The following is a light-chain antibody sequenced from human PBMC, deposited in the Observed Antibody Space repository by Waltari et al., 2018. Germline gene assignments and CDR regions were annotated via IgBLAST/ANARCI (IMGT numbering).Light chain of an antibody. CDR3: QQGYDFPCT. Sequence: IQMTQSPSSLSASIGETVTITCRASRDIANNLNWYQQHSGKAPKLLIYRASSLQSGVPSRFSGSGYGTDFSLTISSLQPEDFATYYCQQGYDFPCTFGRGTKVEIK. J-gene: IGKJ4*01. V-gene: IGKV1-6*02. CDR1: RDIANN. CDR2: RAS.